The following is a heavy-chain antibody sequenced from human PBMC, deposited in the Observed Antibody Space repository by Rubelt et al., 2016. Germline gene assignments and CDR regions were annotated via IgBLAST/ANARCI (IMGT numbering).Heavy chain of an antibody. CDR3: ARHVFGSGWAPETNY. D-gene: IGHD6-19*01. J-gene: IGHJ4*02. V-gene: IGHV5-10-1*01. Sequence: TNYSPSFQGHVTISADKSISTAYLQWSSLKASDTAMYYCARHVFGSGWAPETNYWGQGTLVTVSS. CDR2: T.